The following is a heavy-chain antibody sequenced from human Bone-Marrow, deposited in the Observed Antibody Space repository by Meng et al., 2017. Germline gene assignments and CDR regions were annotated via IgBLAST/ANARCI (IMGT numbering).Heavy chain of an antibody. CDR2: MDQDGSQT. Sequence: GESLKISCAASGFTFSSYEMNWVRQAPGKGLEWVANMDQDGSQTYYVDSVKGRFTISRDNAKNSLYLQMNSLRAEDTAVYYCARDYYGSGKVHGMDVWGLGTTVTVSS. D-gene: IGHD3-10*01. CDR1: GFTFSSYE. CDR3: ARDYYGSGKVHGMDV. J-gene: IGHJ6*02. V-gene: IGHV3-7*01.